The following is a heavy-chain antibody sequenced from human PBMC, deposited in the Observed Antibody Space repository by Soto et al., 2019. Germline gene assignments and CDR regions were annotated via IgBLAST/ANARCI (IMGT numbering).Heavy chain of an antibody. D-gene: IGHD3-10*01. CDR2: ISGSGGDT. Sequence: EVQVLESGGGLVQPGGSLRLSCAASGFTFSSYAMSWVRQAPGQGLEWVSGISGSGGDTYYADSVKGQFTISRDNSKNTLYLQMNRLKAGETARYYLAGEGPKGQLLNYYGMEVLGQGTKGNLSS. CDR1: GFTFSSYA. CDR3: AGEGPKGQLLNYYGMEV. J-gene: IGHJ6*01. V-gene: IGHV3-23*01.